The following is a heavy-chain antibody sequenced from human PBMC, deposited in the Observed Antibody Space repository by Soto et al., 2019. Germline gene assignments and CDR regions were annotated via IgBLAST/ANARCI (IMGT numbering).Heavy chain of an antibody. CDR1: GGTLNTYT. V-gene: IGHV1-69*06. CDR3: ATWRHYSGSYCFDY. CDR2: IVPMYGSV. Sequence: SVKVSCKASGGTLNTYTINWVRQAPGRRLEWVGQIVPMYGSVNYAENFQGRVTITADKSTKTSFMELTSLKSEDTALYFCATWRHYSGSYCFDYWGQGTLVTVSS. D-gene: IGHD1-26*01. J-gene: IGHJ4*02.